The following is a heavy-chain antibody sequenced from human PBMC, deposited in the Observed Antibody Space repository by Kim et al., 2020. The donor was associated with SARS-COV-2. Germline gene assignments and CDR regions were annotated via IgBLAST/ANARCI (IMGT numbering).Heavy chain of an antibody. CDR3: ARHGQARRSFLGMDV. CDR2: IYYSGST. D-gene: IGHD2-15*01. CDR1: GGSISSSSYY. V-gene: IGHV4-39*01. J-gene: IGHJ6*02. Sequence: SETLSLTCTVSGGSISSSSYYWGWIRQPPGKGLEWIGSIYYSGSTYYNPSLKSRVTISVDTSKNQFSLKLSSVTAADTAVYYCARHGQARRSFLGMDVWGQGTTVTVSS.